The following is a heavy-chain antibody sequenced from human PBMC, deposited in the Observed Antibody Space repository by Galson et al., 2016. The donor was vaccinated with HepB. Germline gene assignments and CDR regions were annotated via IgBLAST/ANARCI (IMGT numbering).Heavy chain of an antibody. D-gene: IGHD2-15*01. CDR1: GFTFSRYD. Sequence: SLRLSCAASGFTFSRYDMHWVRHVTGKGLEWVSAIGTAGDAYYPGSVKGRLTISRDNSKNTLYLQMTSLRAEDTAVYYCARDTKGRVEVVVAANYYYYYGMDVWGQGTTVTVSS. CDR2: IGTAGDA. V-gene: IGHV3-13*01. CDR3: ARDTKGRVEVVVAANYYYYYGMDV. J-gene: IGHJ6*02.